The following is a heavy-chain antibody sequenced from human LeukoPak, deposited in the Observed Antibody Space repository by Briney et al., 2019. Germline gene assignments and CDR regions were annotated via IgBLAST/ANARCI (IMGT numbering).Heavy chain of an antibody. V-gene: IGHV3-21*04. Sequence: PGGSLRLSCVASGFSFSSYTMTWVRQAPGKGLEWISSISSYSSYIHYADSVKGRFTISRDNAKNSLYLQMNSLRAEDTAWYYCAKVDYYDSSGAFDYWGQGTLVTVSS. CDR3: AKVDYYDSSGAFDY. J-gene: IGHJ4*02. CDR1: GFSFSSYT. D-gene: IGHD3-22*01. CDR2: ISSYSSYI.